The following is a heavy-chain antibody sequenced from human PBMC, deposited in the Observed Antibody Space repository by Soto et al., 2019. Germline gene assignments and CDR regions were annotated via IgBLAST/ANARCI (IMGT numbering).Heavy chain of an antibody. CDR2: INSDGSST. CDR1: GFTFSSYW. D-gene: IGHD2-15*01. V-gene: IGHV3-74*01. J-gene: IGHJ4*02. CDR3: VRTSLVVAAATREDY. Sequence: EVQLVESGGGLVQPGGSLRLSCAASGFTFSSYWMHWVRQAPGKGLVWVSRINSDGSSTSYADSVKGRFTVSRDNAKNTLYLQINSLRAEVTAVYYCVRTSLVVAAATREDYWGQGTLVTVSS.